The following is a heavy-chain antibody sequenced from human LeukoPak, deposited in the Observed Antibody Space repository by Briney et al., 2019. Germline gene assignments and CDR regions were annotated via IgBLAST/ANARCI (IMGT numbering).Heavy chain of an antibody. CDR3: AKDLGGYYLYYFDY. CDR1: GFTFSTYS. J-gene: IGHJ4*02. CDR2: ISGSGGST. Sequence: GGSLRLSCAASGFTFSTYSMNWVRQAPGKGLEWVSAISGSGGSTYYADSVKGRFTISRDNSKNTLYLQMNSLRAEDTAVYYCAKDLGGYYLYYFDYWGQGTLVTVSS. D-gene: IGHD3-22*01. V-gene: IGHV3-23*01.